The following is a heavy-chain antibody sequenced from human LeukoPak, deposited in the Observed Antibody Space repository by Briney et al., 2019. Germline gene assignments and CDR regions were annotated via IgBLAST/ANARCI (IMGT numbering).Heavy chain of an antibody. CDR3: ARLRVPIYFEILNWFDP. Sequence: SETLSLTCAVYGGSFSGYYWSWIRQSPGKGLEWIGEINHSGSTNYNPSLKSRVTISVDTSKNKFSLKLSSVTAADTAVYYCARLRVPIYFEILNWFDPWGQGTLVTVSS. CDR1: GGSFSGYY. D-gene: IGHD3-9*01. J-gene: IGHJ5*02. V-gene: IGHV4-34*01. CDR2: INHSGST.